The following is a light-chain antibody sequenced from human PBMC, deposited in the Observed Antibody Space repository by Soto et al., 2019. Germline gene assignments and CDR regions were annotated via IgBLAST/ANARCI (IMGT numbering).Light chain of an antibody. CDR1: SSNIGSHT. CDR3: QSYDRSLSSPI. Sequence: QSVLTQPPSASGTPGQRITISCSGSSSNIGSHTVNWHQQVPGTAPKLLIYSNNERPSGVPDRFSGSKSGTSASLAISGLQSGDEADYYCQSYDRSLSSPIFGGGTQLTVL. V-gene: IGLV1-44*01. J-gene: IGLJ2*01. CDR2: SNN.